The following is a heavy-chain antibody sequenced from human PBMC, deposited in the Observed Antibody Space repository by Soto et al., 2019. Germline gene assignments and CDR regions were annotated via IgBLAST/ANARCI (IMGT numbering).Heavy chain of an antibody. Sequence: LSLTCTVSGGSITSGGYYWSWIRQHPGKGLEWLGYIYDSGSTFYNPSLKSRITLSVDTSKNQFSLKLSSVTVTDTAVYFCARKQAGYFYGIDYWGQGTLVTVSS. J-gene: IGHJ4*02. V-gene: IGHV4-31*03. D-gene: IGHD3-10*01. CDR1: GGSITSGGYY. CDR2: IYDSGST. CDR3: ARKQAGYFYGIDY.